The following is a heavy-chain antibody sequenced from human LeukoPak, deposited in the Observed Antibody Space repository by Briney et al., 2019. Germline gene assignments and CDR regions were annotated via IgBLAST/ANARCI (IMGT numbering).Heavy chain of an antibody. Sequence: SQTLSLTCAISGDSVSSNSAAWNWIRHSPSRGLEWLGRTYYRSKWYNDYAVSVKSRITINPDTPKNQFSLQLNSVTPEDTAVYYCAMEWNAFDIWGQGTMVTVSS. V-gene: IGHV6-1*01. CDR3: AMEWNAFDI. CDR2: TYYRSKWYN. CDR1: GDSVSSNSAA. J-gene: IGHJ3*02. D-gene: IGHD3-3*01.